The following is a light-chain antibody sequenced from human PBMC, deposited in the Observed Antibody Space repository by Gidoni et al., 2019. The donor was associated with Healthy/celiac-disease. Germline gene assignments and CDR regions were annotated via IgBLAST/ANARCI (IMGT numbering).Light chain of an antibody. CDR1: QSLLHSNGYSY. Sequence: DIVSTQSPLSLPVTPGSPASISCMSSQSLLHSNGYSYLDWYLQKPGQAPQLLIYLGSNRASGVPDRFSGSGSGTDFTLKISRVEAEDVGVYYCMQAIQTPYTFGQGTKLEIK. J-gene: IGKJ2*01. CDR3: MQAIQTPYT. CDR2: LGS. V-gene: IGKV2-28*01.